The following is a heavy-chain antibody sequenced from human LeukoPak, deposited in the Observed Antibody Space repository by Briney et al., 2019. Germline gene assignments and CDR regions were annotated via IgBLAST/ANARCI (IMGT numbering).Heavy chain of an antibody. J-gene: IGHJ4*02. CDR2: ISGSGGST. CDR3: AKDFFPYGSGASSPFDY. CDR1: GFTFSSYA. D-gene: IGHD3-10*01. V-gene: IGHV3-23*01. Sequence: GRSLRLSCAASGFTFSSYAMSWVRQAPGKGLEWVSAISGSGGSTYYADSVKGRFTISRDNSKNTLYLQMNSLRAEDTAVYYCAKDFFPYGSGASSPFDYWGQGTLVTVSS.